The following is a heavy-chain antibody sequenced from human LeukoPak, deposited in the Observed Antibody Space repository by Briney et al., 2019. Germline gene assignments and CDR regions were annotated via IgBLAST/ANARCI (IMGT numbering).Heavy chain of an antibody. V-gene: IGHV4-39*07. CDR1: GGSISSSSYY. Sequence: SETLSLTCTVSGGSISSSSYYWGWIRQPPGKGLEWIGSIYYSGSTYYNPSLKSRVTISVDTSKNQFSLKLSSVTAADTAVYYCARAKFGGVIAPFDYWGQGTLVTVSS. J-gene: IGHJ4*02. CDR3: ARAKFGGVIAPFDY. CDR2: IYYSGST. D-gene: IGHD3-16*02.